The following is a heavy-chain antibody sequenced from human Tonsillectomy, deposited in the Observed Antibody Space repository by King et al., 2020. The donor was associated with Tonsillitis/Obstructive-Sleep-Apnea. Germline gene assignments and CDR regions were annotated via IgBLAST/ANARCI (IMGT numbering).Heavy chain of an antibody. V-gene: IGHV4-59*08. J-gene: IGHJ4*02. Sequence: QLQESGPGLVKPSETLSLTCTVSGGSISSYYWSWIRQPPGKGLEWIGYIYYSGSTNYNPSLQSRVTISVDTSKKQFSLKLSSVTAADTAVYYCARLEMDTFDYWGQGTLVTVSS. CDR2: IYYSGST. CDR1: GGSISSYY. D-gene: IGHD5-24*01. CDR3: ARLEMDTFDY.